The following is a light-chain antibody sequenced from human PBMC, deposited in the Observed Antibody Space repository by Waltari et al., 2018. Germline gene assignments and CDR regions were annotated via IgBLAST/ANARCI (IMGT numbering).Light chain of an antibody. CDR1: KHVTISY. J-gene: IGKJ4*01. CDR2: GAS. CDR3: QQYGSSYS. Sequence: EIVLTQSPGTLSLSPGERVTLSCRASKHVTISYVAWYQQKPGQAPRLLIYGASSRATGIPDRFSGSGSGTDFTLTISRVEPEDFALYYCQQYGSSYSFGGGTKVEIK. V-gene: IGKV3-20*01.